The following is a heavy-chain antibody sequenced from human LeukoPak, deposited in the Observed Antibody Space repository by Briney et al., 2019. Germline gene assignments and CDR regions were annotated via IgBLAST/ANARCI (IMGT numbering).Heavy chain of an antibody. CDR3: ARDFTYSGSDYDH. Sequence: GGSLTLSCAVSGFTFSRYWMHWVRQAPGKGLVWVSCINSDGSSTSYADSVKARFTISRDNAKNTLYLQMNSLRVEDAAVYYCARDFTYSGSDYDHWGQGTLVTVSS. V-gene: IGHV3-74*01. J-gene: IGHJ4*02. D-gene: IGHD5-12*01. CDR2: INSDGSST. CDR1: GFTFSRYW.